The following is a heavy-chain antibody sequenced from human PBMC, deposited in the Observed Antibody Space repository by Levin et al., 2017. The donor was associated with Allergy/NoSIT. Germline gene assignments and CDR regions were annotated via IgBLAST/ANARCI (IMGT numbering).Heavy chain of an antibody. D-gene: IGHD3-10*01. CDR2: VSWDGGSA. CDR3: AKDKLSHAPSGIDY. V-gene: IGHV3-43D*03. Sequence: QSGGSLRLSCAASGFIFDDYAMHWVRQAPGKGLEWVSLVSWDGGSAYYADSVKGRFTISRDNNKNSLYLQMHTLRPEDTALYYCAKDKLSHAPSGIDYWGQGTLVTVSS. CDR1: GFIFDDYA. J-gene: IGHJ4*02.